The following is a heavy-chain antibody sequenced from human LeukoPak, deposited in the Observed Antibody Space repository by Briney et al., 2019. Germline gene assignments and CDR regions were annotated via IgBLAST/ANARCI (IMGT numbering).Heavy chain of an antibody. CDR2: ISYDGSNK. CDR3: ARDRCSGGSCDSGAEYFQH. J-gene: IGHJ1*01. V-gene: IGHV3-30*04. D-gene: IGHD2-15*01. Sequence: GGSLRLSCAASGFTFSSYAMHWVRQAPGKGLEWVAVISYDGSNKYYADSVKGRFTISRGNSKNTLYLQMNSLRAEDTAVYYCARDRCSGGSCDSGAEYFQHWGQGTLVTVSS. CDR1: GFTFSSYA.